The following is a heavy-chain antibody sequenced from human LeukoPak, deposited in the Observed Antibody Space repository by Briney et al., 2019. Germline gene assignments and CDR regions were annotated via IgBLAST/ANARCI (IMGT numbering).Heavy chain of an antibody. V-gene: IGHV3-74*01. CDR2: INEDGSIT. CDR1: GFTFSSYW. D-gene: IGHD4-17*01. CDR3: ARGHYGFAS. J-gene: IGHJ4*02. Sequence: GGSLRLSCAASGFTFSSYWMHWARQAPGKGLMWVSRINEDGSITTYADSVKGRFTISRDNAKNTLYLQMNSLRAEDTAVYYCARGHYGFASWGQGTLATVSS.